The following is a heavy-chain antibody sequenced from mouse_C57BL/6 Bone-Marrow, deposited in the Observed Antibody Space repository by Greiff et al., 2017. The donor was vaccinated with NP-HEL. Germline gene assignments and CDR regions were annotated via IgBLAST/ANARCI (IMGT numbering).Heavy chain of an antibody. CDR2: ILPGSGST. D-gene: IGHD1-1*01. J-gene: IGHJ1*03. CDR1: GYTFTGYW. Sequence: QVQLKESGAELMKPGASVKLSCKATGYTFTGYWIEWVKQRPGHGLEWIGEILPGSGSTNYNEKFKGQATFTADTSSNTAYMQLSSLTTEDSAIYYCARWDSYYYGSSHWYFDVCGTGTTVTVSS. V-gene: IGHV1-9*01. CDR3: ARWDSYYYGSSHWYFDV.